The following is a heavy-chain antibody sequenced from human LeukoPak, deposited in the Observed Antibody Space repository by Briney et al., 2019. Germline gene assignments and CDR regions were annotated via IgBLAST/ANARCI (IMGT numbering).Heavy chain of an antibody. CDR3: AGRDCSSTSCPFDY. D-gene: IGHD2-2*01. CDR1: GYTLTELS. Sequence: GASVKVSCKVSGYTLTELSMHWVRQAPGKGLEWMGGFDPEDGETIYAQKFQGRVTMTEDTSTVTAYMELSSLRSEDTAVYYCAGRDCSSTSCPFDYWGQGTLVTVSS. CDR2: FDPEDGET. J-gene: IGHJ4*02. V-gene: IGHV1-24*01.